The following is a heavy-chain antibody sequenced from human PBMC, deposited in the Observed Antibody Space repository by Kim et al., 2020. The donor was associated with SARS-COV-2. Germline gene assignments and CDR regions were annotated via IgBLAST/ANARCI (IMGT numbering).Heavy chain of an antibody. CDR2: INAGNGNT. CDR1: GYTFTSYA. J-gene: IGHJ4*02. CDR3: ARGAENVDIVATIAY. D-gene: IGHD5-12*01. V-gene: IGHV1-3*01. Sequence: ASVKVSCKASGYTFTSYAMHWVRQAPGQRLEWMGWINAGNGNTKYSQKFQGRVTITRDTSASTAYMELSSLRSEDTAVYYCARGAENVDIVATIAYWGQGTLGTVSS.